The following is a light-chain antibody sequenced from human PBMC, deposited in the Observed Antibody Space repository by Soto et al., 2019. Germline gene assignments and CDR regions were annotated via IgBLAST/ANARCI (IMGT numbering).Light chain of an antibody. CDR1: QGISNF. J-gene: IGKJ1*01. CDR3: QQYNSYSGT. Sequence: DIQVTQSPSSLSASVGDTVTITCRASQGISNFLAWYQQKPGKVPKLLISGASTLRSGVPSRFSGSGSGTDFTLTINSLQPEDVATYYCQQYNSYSGTFGQGTKVEIK. V-gene: IGKV1-27*01. CDR2: GAS.